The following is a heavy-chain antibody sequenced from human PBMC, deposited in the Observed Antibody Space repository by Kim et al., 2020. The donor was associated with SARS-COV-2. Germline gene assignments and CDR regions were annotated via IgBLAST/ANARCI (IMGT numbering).Heavy chain of an antibody. D-gene: IGHD4-17*01. CDR1: GGSISDYY. CDR3: ARGTTSPGKAFDI. Sequence: SETLSLTCTVSGGSISDYYWSWIRQPPGKGLEWIGYIYYSGTTYYNPSLKSRVTISVDTSKNQFSLKLSSVTAADTAVYYCARGTTSPGKAFDIWGQGTMVTVS. CDR2: IYYSGTT. J-gene: IGHJ3*02. V-gene: IGHV4-59*13.